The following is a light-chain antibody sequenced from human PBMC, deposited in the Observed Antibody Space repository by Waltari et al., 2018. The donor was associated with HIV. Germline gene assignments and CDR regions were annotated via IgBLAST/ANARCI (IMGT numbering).Light chain of an antibody. Sequence: IVMPQSQLSLPVTPGEPASLSCRSSQSLLHSNGYNYLDWYLQKPVQSPQLLIYLGSYRASGVPDRFSGSGSGTDFTLKISRVEAEDVGVYYCMQALQTPTFGQGTKVEIK. CDR3: MQALQTPT. CDR2: LGS. CDR1: QSLLHSNGYNY. V-gene: IGKV2-28*01. J-gene: IGKJ1*01.